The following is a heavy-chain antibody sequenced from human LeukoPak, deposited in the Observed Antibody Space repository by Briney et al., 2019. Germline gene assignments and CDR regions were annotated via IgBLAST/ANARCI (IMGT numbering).Heavy chain of an antibody. D-gene: IGHD1-14*01. J-gene: IGHJ4*02. CDR3: AKDKENRYYFDY. V-gene: IGHV3-7*01. CDR2: IKPDGSEK. Sequence: GGSLRLSCAASGFTFSTYWMSWVRQAPGKGLEWVANIKPDGSEKYYVDSVKGRFTISRDNAKNSLYLQMNSLRAEDTAVYYCAKDKENRYYFDYWGQGTLVTVSS. CDR1: GFTFSTYW.